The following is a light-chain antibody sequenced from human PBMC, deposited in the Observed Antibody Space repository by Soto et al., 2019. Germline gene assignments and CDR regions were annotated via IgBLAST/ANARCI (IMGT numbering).Light chain of an antibody. CDR3: SSTLLYV. V-gene: IGLV2-14*01. J-gene: IGLJ1*01. CDR2: DVS. CDR1: SSDVGGYNY. Sequence: QSALTQPASVSGSPEQSITISCTGTSSDVGGYNYVSWYQQHPGKAPKLMIYDVSNRPSGVSNRFSGSKSGNTASLTISGLQAEDEADYTSSSTLLYVFGTGTKLTVL.